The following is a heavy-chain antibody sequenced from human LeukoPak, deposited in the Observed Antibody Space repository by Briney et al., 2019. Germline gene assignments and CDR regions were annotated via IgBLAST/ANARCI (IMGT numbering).Heavy chain of an antibody. Sequence: PGGSLRLSCAASGFTVSSNYMSWVRQAPGKGLEWVSVIYSGGSTYYADSVKGRFTISRDNSKNTLYLQMNSLRAEDTAVYYCARVLLYSSSWSWGQGTLVTVSS. D-gene: IGHD6-13*01. CDR2: IYSGGST. CDR3: ARVLLYSSSWS. V-gene: IGHV3-53*01. J-gene: IGHJ5*02. CDR1: GFTVSSNY.